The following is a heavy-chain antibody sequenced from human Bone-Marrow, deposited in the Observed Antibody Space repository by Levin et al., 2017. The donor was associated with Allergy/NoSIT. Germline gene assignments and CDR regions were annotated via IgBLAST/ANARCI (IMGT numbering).Heavy chain of an antibody. CDR1: GGTVSAYH. CDR2: AYYEGDT. Sequence: SQTLSLTCTVSGGTVSAYHWSWIRQPPGKGLEWIGYAYYEGDTSYNPSLQSRVTLSVDTSKNQFSLRLRSVTAADTAVYYCGRDWKGTFRGLPALDDFELWGPGKLVTVSS. V-gene: IGHV4-59*02. CDR3: GRDWKGTFRGLPALDDFEL. J-gene: IGHJ3*01. D-gene: IGHD1/OR15-1a*01.